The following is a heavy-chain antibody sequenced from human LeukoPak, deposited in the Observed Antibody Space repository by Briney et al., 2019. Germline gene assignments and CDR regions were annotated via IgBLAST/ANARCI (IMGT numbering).Heavy chain of an antibody. CDR3: VRDGSYYDSSGYYYLY. Sequence: SVKVSCKASGGTFSSYAISWVRQAPGQGLEWMGGITPMFGTANYAQKFQGRVTIIADESTSTAYMELSSLRSEDTAVYYCVRDGSYYDSSGYYYLYWGQGTLVTVSS. CDR1: GGTFSSYA. V-gene: IGHV1-69*13. CDR2: ITPMFGTA. D-gene: IGHD3-22*01. J-gene: IGHJ4*02.